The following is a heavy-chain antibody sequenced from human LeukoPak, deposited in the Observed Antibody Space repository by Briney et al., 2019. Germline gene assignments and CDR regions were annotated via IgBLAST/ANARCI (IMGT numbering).Heavy chain of an antibody. J-gene: IGHJ4*02. Sequence: GGSVRLSCAACGFTFSTYAMSWVRQAPGRGLEWGSAISGSGGSTYYADSVKGRFTISRDNSKNTLYLQMNSLRAEDTSIYFCAKALEQETVIALDSWGQGTLVTVSS. CDR2: ISGSGGST. CDR1: GFTFSTYA. D-gene: IGHD6-13*01. V-gene: IGHV3-23*01. CDR3: AKALEQETVIALDS.